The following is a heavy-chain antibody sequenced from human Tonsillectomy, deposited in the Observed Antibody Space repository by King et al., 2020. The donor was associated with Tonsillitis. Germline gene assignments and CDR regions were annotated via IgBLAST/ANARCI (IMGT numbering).Heavy chain of an antibody. D-gene: IGHD3-16*01. CDR1: GFTSSAYA. CDR2: ISISGDTT. V-gene: IGHV3-23*04. CDR3: ATEIRPNDY. J-gene: IGHJ4*02. Sequence: VQLVESGGGLVQPGGSLRLPCAASGFTSSAYAMSWVRQAPGKGLEWVSAISISGDTTYYADSVKGRFTISRDNSRTTLNLQMNSLRAEDTAIYYCATEIRPNDYWGQGTLVTVSS.